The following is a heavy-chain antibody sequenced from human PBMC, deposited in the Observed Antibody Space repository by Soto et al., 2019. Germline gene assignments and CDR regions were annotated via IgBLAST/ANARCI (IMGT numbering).Heavy chain of an antibody. CDR1: GFTFIDYY. J-gene: IGHJ4*02. Sequence: VGSLRRSCAASGFTFIDYYMSWIRQAPGKGLEWVSDITNSGITKHYADSVKGRFTISRDNDKNLWYLHLNSLRADDTAVSFCARSYSVHRYADLFDSWGQRTLFTASS. V-gene: IGHV3-11*01. CDR2: ITNSGITK. D-gene: IGHD5-12*01. CDR3: ARSYSVHRYADLFDS.